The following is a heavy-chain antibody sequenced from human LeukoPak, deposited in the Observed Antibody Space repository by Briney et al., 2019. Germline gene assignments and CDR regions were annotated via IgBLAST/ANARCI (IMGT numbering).Heavy chain of an antibody. CDR2: VYYSGNT. Sequence: PSETLSLTCSVSGGSISTYYYSWIRQPPGKELEWIGYVYYSGNTNYNPSLKSRVTISVDTSKNQFSLKLSSVTAADTAVYYCARQGYCSSTSCYTLDYWGQGTLVTVSS. D-gene: IGHD2-2*02. J-gene: IGHJ4*02. CDR1: GGSISTYY. CDR3: ARQGYCSSTSCYTLDY. V-gene: IGHV4-59*08.